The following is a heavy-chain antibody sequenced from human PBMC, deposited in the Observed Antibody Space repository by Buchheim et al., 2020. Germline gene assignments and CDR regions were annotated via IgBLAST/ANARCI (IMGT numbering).Heavy chain of an antibody. J-gene: IGHJ4*02. Sequence: QVQLQESGPGLVKPSETLSVTCTVSGCSVSSGNYYWSWIRQPPGKGLEWIGYIYYSGSTNYSPSLKSRVTLSVDTSKDQFSLKLSSVTAADTAVYYCARTSIQYHFDSWGQGTL. CDR1: GCSVSSGNYY. CDR2: IYYSGST. V-gene: IGHV4-61*01. D-gene: IGHD4-11*01. CDR3: ARTSIQYHFDS.